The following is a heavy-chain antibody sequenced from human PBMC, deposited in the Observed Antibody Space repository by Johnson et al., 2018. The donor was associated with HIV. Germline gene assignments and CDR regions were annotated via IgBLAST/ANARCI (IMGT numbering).Heavy chain of an antibody. V-gene: IGHV3-30*03. CDR1: GFTFSSYG. D-gene: IGHD3-22*01. CDR3: ARAYYDSGGYYPHAFHV. J-gene: IGHJ3*01. Sequence: HVQLVESGGGVVQPGRSLRLSCAASGFTFSSYGMHWVRQAPGKGLEWVAVISYDGSNKYYADSVKGRFTISRDNSKNTLYLQMNSLRAEDTAVYYCARAYYDSGGYYPHAFHVWGQGTMVTVSS. CDR2: ISYDGSNK.